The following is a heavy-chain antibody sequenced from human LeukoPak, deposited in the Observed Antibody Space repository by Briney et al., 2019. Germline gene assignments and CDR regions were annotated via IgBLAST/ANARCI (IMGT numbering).Heavy chain of an antibody. V-gene: IGHV3-64*01. J-gene: IGHJ4*02. D-gene: IGHD3-10*01. CDR3: ARIASRPWFGVDY. CDR2: ISSNGGGT. CDR1: GFTFGSYG. Sequence: PGGSLRLSCAASGFTFGSYGMHWVRQAPGKGLEYVSAISSNGGGTYYANSVKGRFTISRDNSKNTVYLQMGSLRAEDMAVYYCARIASRPWFGVDYWGQGTLVTVSS.